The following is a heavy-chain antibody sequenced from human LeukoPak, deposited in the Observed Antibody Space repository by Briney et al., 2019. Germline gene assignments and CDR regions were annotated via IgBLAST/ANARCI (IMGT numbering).Heavy chain of an antibody. CDR2: IYHSGST. J-gene: IGHJ1*01. CDR1: GGSISSGGYS. V-gene: IGHV4-30-2*01. Sequence: SQTLSLSCAVSGGSISSGGYSWSWIRQPPGKGLEWIGYIYHSGSTYYNPSLKSRVTISVDRSKNQFSLKLSSVTAADTAVYYCASYSGSSSFQHWGQGTLVTVSS. D-gene: IGHD1-26*01. CDR3: ASYSGSSSFQH.